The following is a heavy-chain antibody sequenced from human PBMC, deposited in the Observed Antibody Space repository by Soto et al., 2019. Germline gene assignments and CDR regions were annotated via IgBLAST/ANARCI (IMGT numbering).Heavy chain of an antibody. CDR1: GFTFSDYY. D-gene: IGHD3-3*01. V-gene: IGHV3-11*06. CDR3: ARSDVDYDFWSGYYRVVAFDI. CDR2: ISSSSSYT. Sequence: GGSLRLSCAASGFTFSDYYMSWIRPAPGKGLEWVSYISSSSSYTNYADSVKGRFTISRDNAKNSLYLQMNSLRAEDTAVYYCARSDVDYDFWSGYYRVVAFDIWGQGTMVTVSS. J-gene: IGHJ3*02.